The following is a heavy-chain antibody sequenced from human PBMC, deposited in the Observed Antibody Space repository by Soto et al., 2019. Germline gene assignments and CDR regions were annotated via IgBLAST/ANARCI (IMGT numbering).Heavy chain of an antibody. CDR2: IYYSGST. Sequence: SETLSLTCTVSGGSISSSSYYWGWIRQPPGKGLEWIGSIYYSGSTYYNPSLKSRVTISVDTSKNHFSLKLSSVTAADTAVYYCARRRVAGALVYRGFFDYWGQGTLVTVSS. J-gene: IGHJ4*02. V-gene: IGHV4-39*01. D-gene: IGHD6-19*01. CDR3: ARRRVAGALVYRGFFDY. CDR1: GGSISSSSYY.